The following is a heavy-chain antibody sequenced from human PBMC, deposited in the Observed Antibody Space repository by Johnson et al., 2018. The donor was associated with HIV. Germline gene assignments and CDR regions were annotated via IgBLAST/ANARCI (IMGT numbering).Heavy chain of an antibody. D-gene: IGHD6-13*01. J-gene: IGHJ3*02. V-gene: IGHV3-53*01. CDR1: GFTVSSNY. CDR3: ARVPPGIAKDGAFDI. Sequence: VQVVESGGGLIQPGGSLRLSCAASGFTVSSNYMSWVRQAPGKGLEWVSVIYSGGSTYHADSVKGRLTISRNNSKNPLYLQMNSLGARDTAVYYCARVPPGIAKDGAFDIWGQGTMVTVSS. CDR2: IYSGGST.